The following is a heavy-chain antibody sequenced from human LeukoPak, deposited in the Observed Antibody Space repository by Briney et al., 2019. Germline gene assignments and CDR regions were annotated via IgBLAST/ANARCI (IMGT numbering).Heavy chain of an antibody. J-gene: IGHJ4*02. Sequence: GGSLRLSCAASGFTFRNYAMTWVRQAPGKGLEWVSVISGSGERTYYADSVKGRFTISRDNSKNTLSLQMYSLRAEDTAVYYCAKGDSSGWSYIRFHYWGQGSLVTVSS. CDR3: AKGDSSGWSYIRFHY. V-gene: IGHV3-23*01. CDR1: GFTFRNYA. CDR2: ISGSGERT. D-gene: IGHD6-19*01.